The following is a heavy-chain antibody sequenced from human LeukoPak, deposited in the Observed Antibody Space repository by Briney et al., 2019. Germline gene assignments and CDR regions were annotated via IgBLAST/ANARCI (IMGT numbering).Heavy chain of an antibody. CDR1: GLTVSSNY. D-gene: IGHD4-23*01. V-gene: IGHV3-66*01. CDR3: GRATGGNMGRGHYFDN. CDR2: IYNGDMT. Sequence: PGGSLRLSCAAFGLTVSSNYMSWVRQAPGKGLEWLSVIYNGDMTYYADSVKGRFTISRDNSKNTLYLQMNNLRAEDTAVYYCGRATGGNMGRGHYFDNWGKGTLVTAS. J-gene: IGHJ4*02.